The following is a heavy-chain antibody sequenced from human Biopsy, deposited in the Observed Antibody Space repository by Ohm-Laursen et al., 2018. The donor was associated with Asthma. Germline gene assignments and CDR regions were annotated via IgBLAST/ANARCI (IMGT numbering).Heavy chain of an antibody. CDR1: GGSITSYY. CDR2: IYHSGTP. J-gene: IGHJ4*02. D-gene: IGHD4-23*01. V-gene: IGHV4-59*01. Sequence: LSLTCTVSGGSITSYYWSWIRQPPGKALEWLGYIYHSGTPNYNPSLKSRVTISVDTSKNQFSLKLTSVTAADTAVYYCARTSQRATVVHFDYWGQGTLVTVSS. CDR3: ARTSQRATVVHFDY.